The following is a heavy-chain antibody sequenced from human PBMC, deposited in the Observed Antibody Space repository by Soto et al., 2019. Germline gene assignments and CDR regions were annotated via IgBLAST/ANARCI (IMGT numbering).Heavy chain of an antibody. CDR3: ARAAMTTRGHYYGMDV. J-gene: IGHJ6*02. V-gene: IGHV4-4*02. CDR1: GGSICSTNW. D-gene: IGHD4-4*01. CDR2: IYHSGST. Sequence: SATLSLTCDLSGGSICSTNWWPWLRQPPGKGLEWIGDIYHSGSTIYNPSLKSRVTISVDTSKNQFSLKLSSVTAADTAVYYCARAAMTTRGHYYGMDVWGQGTTVTVS.